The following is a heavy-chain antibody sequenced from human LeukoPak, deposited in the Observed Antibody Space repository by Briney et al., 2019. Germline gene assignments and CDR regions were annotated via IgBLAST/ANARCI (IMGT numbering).Heavy chain of an antibody. V-gene: IGHV4-34*01. J-gene: IGHJ4*02. CDR1: GGAFSVYY. Sequence: SETLSLTCAVYGGAFSVYYWSWIRQPPGKGLEWSGEINHSGSTNYNPSLTSRVTISVDTSKNQFSLTLSAVTAADTAVYYCASLYRSGGGYNYVDYWGQGTLVTVSS. CDR3: ASLYRSGGGYNYVDY. D-gene: IGHD5-24*01. CDR2: INHSGST.